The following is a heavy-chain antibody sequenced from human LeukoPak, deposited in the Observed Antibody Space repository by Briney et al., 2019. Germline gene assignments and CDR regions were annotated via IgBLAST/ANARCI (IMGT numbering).Heavy chain of an antibody. V-gene: IGHV4-59*01. CDR1: GGSISSYY. D-gene: IGHD3-16*01. J-gene: IGHJ4*02. CDR2: IYYSGGT. CDR3: ARGGSFDY. Sequence: PSETLSLTCTVSGGSISSYYWSWIRQPPGKGLEWIGYIYYSGGTNYNPSLRSRVTISVDTSKNQFSLNLNSVTAADTAVYYCARGGSFDYWGQGTLVTVSS.